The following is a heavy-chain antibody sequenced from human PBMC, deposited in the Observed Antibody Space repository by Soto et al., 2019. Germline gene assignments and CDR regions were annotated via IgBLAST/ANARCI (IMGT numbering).Heavy chain of an antibody. CDR1: GFTFSSYA. CDR2: ISGSGGSA. CDR3: AKDIYGSWNYRAPHAFDM. J-gene: IGHJ3*02. V-gene: IGHV3-23*01. D-gene: IGHD3-10*01. Sequence: EVQVLESGGGLVQPGGSLRLSCAASGFTFSSYAMSWVRQAPGKGLEWVSAISGSGGSAYYADSVKGRFTISRDNSKNTLYLQMNSLRAEDTAVYYCAKDIYGSWNYRAPHAFDMWGQGTMVTVSS.